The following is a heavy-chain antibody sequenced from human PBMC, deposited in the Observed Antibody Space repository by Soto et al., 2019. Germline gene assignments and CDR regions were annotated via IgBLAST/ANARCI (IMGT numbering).Heavy chain of an antibody. CDR1: GGSISSYY. CDR3: ARGYYDSSGYYSTY. CDR2: IYYSGST. D-gene: IGHD3-22*01. J-gene: IGHJ4*02. Sequence: SETLSLTCTVSGGSISSYYCSWIRQPPGKGLEWIGYIYYSGSTNYNPSLKSRVTISVDTSKNQFSLKLSSVTAADTAVYYCARGYYDSSGYYSTYWGQGTLVTVSS. V-gene: IGHV4-59*01.